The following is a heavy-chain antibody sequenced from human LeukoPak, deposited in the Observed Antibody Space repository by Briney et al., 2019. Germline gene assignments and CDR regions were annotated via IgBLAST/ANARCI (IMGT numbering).Heavy chain of an antibody. CDR1: GFIFSAYT. Sequence: PGGSLRLSCAASGFIFSAYTIHWVRQPPGKGLEWIGEIYHSGSTNYNPSLKSRVTISVDKSKNQFSLKLSSVTAADTAVYYCARNHGVPGNPFDYWGQGTLVTVSS. D-gene: IGHD1-14*01. J-gene: IGHJ4*02. CDR2: IYHSGST. CDR3: ARNHGVPGNPFDY. V-gene: IGHV4-4*02.